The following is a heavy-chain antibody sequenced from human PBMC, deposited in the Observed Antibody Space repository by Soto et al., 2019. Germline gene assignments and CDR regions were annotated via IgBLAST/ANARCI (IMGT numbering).Heavy chain of an antibody. D-gene: IGHD5-12*01. V-gene: IGHV3-23*01. CDR3: AKDDIVATIGGAFDS. CDR2: ITNTAYRT. CDR1: GITFSSYA. Sequence: EVQLLESGGGLVQPGGSLRLSCAASGITFSSYAMRWVRQSPGKGLEWVSSITNTAYRTYYADSVKGRFTISRDNSRQTVYLQMNSLRAEDTAVYYCAKDDIVATIGGAFDSWGQGTLLTVSS. J-gene: IGHJ4*02.